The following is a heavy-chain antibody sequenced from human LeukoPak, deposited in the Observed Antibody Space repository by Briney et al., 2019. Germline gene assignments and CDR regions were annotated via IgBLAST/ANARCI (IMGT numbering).Heavy chain of an antibody. Sequence: SVKVSCKASGGTFSSYAISWVRQAPGQGIEWMGRIIPIFGTANYAQKFQGRVTITTDESTSTAYMELSSLRSEDTAVYYCASQSGDYGDYVWFDPWGQGTLVTVSS. CDR1: GGTFSSYA. V-gene: IGHV1-69*05. CDR3: ASQSGDYGDYVWFDP. J-gene: IGHJ5*02. D-gene: IGHD4-17*01. CDR2: IIPIFGTA.